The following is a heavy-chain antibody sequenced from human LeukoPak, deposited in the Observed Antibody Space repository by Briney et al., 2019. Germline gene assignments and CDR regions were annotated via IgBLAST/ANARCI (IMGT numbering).Heavy chain of an antibody. V-gene: IGHV4-4*02. D-gene: IGHD3-10*01. CDR2: VFHGGSA. J-gene: IGHJ2*01. CDR1: GASISDGNW. Sequence: PSETLSLTCTVSGASISDGNWWTWVRQPPGKGLEWIGEVFHGGSANYNPSLKSRVTISVDKSKNQFSLKLSSVTAADTAVYYCATQIAAKGFGELPVYWYFDLWGRGTLVTVSS. CDR3: ATQIAAKGFGELPVYWYFDL.